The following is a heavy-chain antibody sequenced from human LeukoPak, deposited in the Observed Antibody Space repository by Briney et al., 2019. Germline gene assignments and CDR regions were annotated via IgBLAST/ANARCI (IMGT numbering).Heavy chain of an antibody. V-gene: IGHV4-59*01. CDR1: GGSISSYY. CDR3: ARSPITVVRGVIIEVGDYYMDV. D-gene: IGHD3-10*01. J-gene: IGHJ6*03. CDR2: IYYSGST. Sequence: PSETLSLTCTVSGGSISSYYWSWIRQPPGKGLEWIGYIYYSGSTNYNPSLKSRVTISVDTSKNQFSLKLSSVTAADTAVYYCARSPITVVRGVIIEVGDYYMDVWGKGTTVTISS.